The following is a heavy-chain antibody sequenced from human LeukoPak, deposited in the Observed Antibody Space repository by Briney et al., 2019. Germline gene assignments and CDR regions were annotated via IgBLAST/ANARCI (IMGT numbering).Heavy chain of an antibody. D-gene: IGHD3-3*02. CDR3: ARGHISRGKGFRYGNWFDP. Sequence: SETLSLTSTVSGDSISSYYGSWVRQPPGKGLERNGYIYYSGSTNYNPSLKSRVTISVDTSKNQFSLKLSSVTAADTAVYYCARGHISRGKGFRYGNWFDPWGQGTLVTVSS. J-gene: IGHJ5*02. CDR2: IYYSGST. CDR1: GDSISSYY. V-gene: IGHV4-59*01.